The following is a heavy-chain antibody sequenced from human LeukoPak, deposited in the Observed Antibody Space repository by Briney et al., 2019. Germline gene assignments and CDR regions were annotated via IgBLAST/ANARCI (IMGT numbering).Heavy chain of an antibody. J-gene: IGHJ6*03. Sequence: PSETLSLTCTVSGGSISSYYWSWIRQPPGKGLEWIGYIYYSGSTNYNPSLKSRVTISVDTSKNQFSLKLSSVTAADTAVYYCARVQDDFWSGRNYYYYYMDVWGKGTTVTVSS. V-gene: IGHV4-59*01. CDR2: IYYSGST. D-gene: IGHD3-3*01. CDR3: ARVQDDFWSGRNYYYYYMDV. CDR1: GGSISSYY.